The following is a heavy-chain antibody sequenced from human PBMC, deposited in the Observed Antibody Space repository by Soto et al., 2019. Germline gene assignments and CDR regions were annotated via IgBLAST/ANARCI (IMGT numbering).Heavy chain of an antibody. J-gene: IGHJ6*02. Sequence: QVQLVQSGAEVKKPGSSVKVSCKASGGTFSSYTISWVRQAPGQGLEWMGRIIPILGIANYAQKFQGRVTITADKSTITAYMELSSLRSEDTAVYYCARLTPMYHSGSYFGYYYYGMDVWGQGTTVTVSS. CDR1: GGTFSSYT. CDR3: ARLTPMYHSGSYFGYYYYGMDV. D-gene: IGHD1-26*01. CDR2: IIPILGIA. V-gene: IGHV1-69*02.